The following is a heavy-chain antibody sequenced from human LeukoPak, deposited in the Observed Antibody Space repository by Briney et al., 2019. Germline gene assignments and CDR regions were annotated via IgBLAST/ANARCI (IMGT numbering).Heavy chain of an antibody. J-gene: IGHJ3*02. CDR2: IYYSGST. CDR3: ARDPYYYDSSPSGAFDI. CDR1: GGSVSSGTYY. V-gene: IGHV4-61*01. D-gene: IGHD3-22*01. Sequence: PSETLSLTCTVSGGSVSSGTYYWSWIRQPPGKGLEWIGYIYYSGSTNYNPSLKSRVTTSVDTSKNQFSLKLSSVTAADTAVYYCARDPYYYDSSPSGAFDIWGQGTMVTVSS.